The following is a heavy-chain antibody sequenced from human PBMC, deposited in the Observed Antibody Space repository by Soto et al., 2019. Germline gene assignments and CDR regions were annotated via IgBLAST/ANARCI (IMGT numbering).Heavy chain of an antibody. CDR2: IYSGGST. CDR3: ASMPADNIVVDYGDAFDI. Sequence: EVQLVESGGGLVQPGGSLRLSCAASGFTVSSNYMSWVRQAPGKGLEWVSVIYSGGSTYYADSVKGRFTISRDNSKNTLYLQMNSLRAEDTAVYYCASMPADNIVVDYGDAFDIWGQGTMVTVSS. D-gene: IGHD5-12*01. V-gene: IGHV3-66*01. J-gene: IGHJ3*02. CDR1: GFTVSSNY.